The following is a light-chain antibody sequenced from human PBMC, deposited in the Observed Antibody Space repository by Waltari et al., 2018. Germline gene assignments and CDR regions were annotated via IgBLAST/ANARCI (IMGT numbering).Light chain of an antibody. CDR2: GAS. V-gene: IGKV3-15*01. CDR1: QSISTN. Sequence: IVMTQSPATLSVSPGERATLSCRASQSISTNLAWFQEKPGQAPRLLIYGASTRATGVPARFSGSGSGTYFTLVIGSLQSEDFAVYYCQQYDKWLRYSFGQGTKLEIK. J-gene: IGKJ2*01. CDR3: QQYDKWLRYS.